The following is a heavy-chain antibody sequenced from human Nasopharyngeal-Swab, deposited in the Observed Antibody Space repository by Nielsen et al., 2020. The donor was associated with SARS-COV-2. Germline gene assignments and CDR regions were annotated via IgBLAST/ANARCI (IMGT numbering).Heavy chain of an antibody. CDR2: IYSGGNT. Sequence: GESLKISCAASGFTVRSNYMSWVRQAPGKGLEWVSVIYSGGNTNYADSVKGRFTISRDNSKNTLYLQMNSLRAEDTAVYYCARGAITMVRGVIGTNAFDIWGQGTMVTVSS. CDR1: GFTVRSNY. D-gene: IGHD3-10*01. CDR3: ARGAITMVRGVIGTNAFDI. V-gene: IGHV3-53*01. J-gene: IGHJ3*02.